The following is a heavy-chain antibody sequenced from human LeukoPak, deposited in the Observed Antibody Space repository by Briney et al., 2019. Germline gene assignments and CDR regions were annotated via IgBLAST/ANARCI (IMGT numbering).Heavy chain of an antibody. V-gene: IGHV3-53*01. D-gene: IGHD1-26*01. J-gene: IGHJ4*02. Sequence: PGGSLRLSCAASGFNVSIKYMSWVRQAPGKGLQWVSVVYSGGSTHYADSVKGRFTISRDQFKNTLYLQMNSLRAEDTAVYYCATHKESYYGPFDYWGQGTLVTVSS. CDR2: VYSGGST. CDR1: GFNVSIKY. CDR3: ATHKESYYGPFDY.